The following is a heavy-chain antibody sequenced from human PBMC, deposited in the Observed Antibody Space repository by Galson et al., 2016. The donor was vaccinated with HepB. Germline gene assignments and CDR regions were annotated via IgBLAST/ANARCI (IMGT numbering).Heavy chain of an antibody. J-gene: IGHJ5*02. CDR2: ISAYNGNT. CDR1: GYTFTSYG. Sequence: SVKVSCKASGYTFTSYGISWVRQAPGQGLEWMGWISAYNGNTNYAQKLQGRVTMTTDTSTSTAYMELRSLRSEDTAVYYCARDQRGSSGWGDWFDPWGQGTLVTVSS. CDR3: ARDQRGSSGWGDWFDP. D-gene: IGHD6-19*01. V-gene: IGHV1-18*01.